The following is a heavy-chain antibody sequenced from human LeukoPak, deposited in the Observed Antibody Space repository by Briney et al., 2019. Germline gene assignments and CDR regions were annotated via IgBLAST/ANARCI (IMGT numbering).Heavy chain of an antibody. Sequence: GGSLRLSCAASGFTFSSYNMNWVRQAPGKGLEWVSYISSGGSPIFYADSVKGRFTISRDNAKNSLYLQMNSLRYEDTAVYYCARGGTYCPDYWGQGTLVTVSS. CDR2: ISSGGSPI. D-gene: IGHD1-26*01. CDR3: ARGGTYCPDY. J-gene: IGHJ4*02. V-gene: IGHV3-48*02. CDR1: GFTFSSYN.